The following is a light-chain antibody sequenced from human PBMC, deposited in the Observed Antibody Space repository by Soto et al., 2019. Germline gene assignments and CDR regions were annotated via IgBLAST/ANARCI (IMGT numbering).Light chain of an antibody. J-gene: IGKJ1*01. CDR3: QQSHTSTRT. Sequence: DIPMTPSPSSLSASIGDRVTIACRASQNIGNYLNWFQQKPGKAPTLLVYAASTLQSGVPSRFTGSGSGTDFSLIISSLQPEDFATYFCQQSHTSTRTFGPGTRVEI. CDR1: QNIGNY. CDR2: AAS. V-gene: IGKV1-39*01.